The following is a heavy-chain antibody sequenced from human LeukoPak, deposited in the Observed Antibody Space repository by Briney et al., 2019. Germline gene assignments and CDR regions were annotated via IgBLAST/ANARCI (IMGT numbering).Heavy chain of an antibody. CDR3: AREASSGPYFDY. V-gene: IGHV4-38-2*02. Sequence: PSETLSLTCAVSGYSISSGYYWGWIRQPPGKGLEWIGSIYHSGSTYYNPSLKSRVTISVDTSKNQFSLKLSSVTAADTAVYSCAREASSGPYFDYWGQGTLVTVYS. CDR1: GYSISSGYY. CDR2: IYHSGST. J-gene: IGHJ4*02. D-gene: IGHD3-22*01.